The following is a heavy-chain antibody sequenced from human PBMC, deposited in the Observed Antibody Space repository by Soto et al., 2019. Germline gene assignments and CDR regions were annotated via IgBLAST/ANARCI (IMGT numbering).Heavy chain of an antibody. Sequence: QVTLKESGPVLVKPTETLTLTCTVSGFSLSNARMGVSWIRQPPGKALEWLAHIFSNDEKSYSTSLKSRLTISKDTSKSQVVLTMINMDPVDTATYYCARTQMTTVTSYYFDYWGQGTLVTVSS. V-gene: IGHV2-26*01. CDR3: ARTQMTTVTSYYFDY. CDR2: IFSNDEK. CDR1: GFSLSNARMG. J-gene: IGHJ4*02. D-gene: IGHD4-17*01.